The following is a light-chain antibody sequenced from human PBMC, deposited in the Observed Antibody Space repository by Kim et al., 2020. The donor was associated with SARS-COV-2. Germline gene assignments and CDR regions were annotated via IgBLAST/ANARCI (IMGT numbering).Light chain of an antibody. CDR2: GVN. Sequence: GQSVTISCSGTGSDVGDYNYVPWYQQHPGKAPKLIIYGVNKRPSGVPDRFSGSKSGNTASLTVSGLQTDDDADYYCSSYAGNNNFVFGTGTKVTVL. CDR1: GSDVGDYNY. CDR3: SSYAGNNNFV. V-gene: IGLV2-8*01. J-gene: IGLJ1*01.